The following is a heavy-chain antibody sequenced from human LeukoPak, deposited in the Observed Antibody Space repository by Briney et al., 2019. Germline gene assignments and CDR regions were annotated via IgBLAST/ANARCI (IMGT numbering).Heavy chain of an antibody. Sequence: GVLRLSCAASGFTFSSQTMSWVRQAPGKGLEWVSVIYSGGSTYYADSVKGRFTISRDNSKNTLYLQMNSLRAEDTAVYYCARTIWPWGQGTLVTVSS. CDR2: IYSGGST. J-gene: IGHJ5*02. CDR3: ARTIWP. CDR1: GFTFSSQT. D-gene: IGHD3-16*01. V-gene: IGHV3-53*01.